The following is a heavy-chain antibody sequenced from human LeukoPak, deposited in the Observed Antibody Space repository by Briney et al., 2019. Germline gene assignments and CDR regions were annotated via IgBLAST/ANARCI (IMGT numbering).Heavy chain of an antibody. CDR1: GFTFSSYA. J-gene: IGHJ4*02. CDR2: ISGGGGTT. D-gene: IGHD2-21*02. Sequence: GGSLRLSCAASGFTFSSYAMSWVRQAPGKGLEWASAISGGGGTTYYADSVKGRFTISRDNSKNTLYLQMNSLRAEDTAVYYCAKDLVVTDYWGQGTLVTVSS. CDR3: AKDLVVTDY. V-gene: IGHV3-23*01.